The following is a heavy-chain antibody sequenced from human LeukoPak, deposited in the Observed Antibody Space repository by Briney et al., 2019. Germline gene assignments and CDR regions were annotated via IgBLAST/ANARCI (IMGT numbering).Heavy chain of an antibody. CDR3: ARARMVRGVPLYYYYGMDV. Sequence: ASVKVSCKASGGTFSSYAISWVRQAPGQGLEWMGRIIPILGIANYAQKFQGRVTITADKSTSTAYMELSSLRSEDTAVYYCARARMVRGVPLYYYYGMDVWGQGTTVTVSS. J-gene: IGHJ6*02. D-gene: IGHD3-10*01. CDR2: IIPILGIA. V-gene: IGHV1-69*04. CDR1: GGTFSSYA.